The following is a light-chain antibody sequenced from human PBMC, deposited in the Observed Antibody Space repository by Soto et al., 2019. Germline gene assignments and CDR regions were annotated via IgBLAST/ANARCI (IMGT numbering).Light chain of an antibody. CDR3: QQRSNWPLT. V-gene: IGKV3-11*01. Sequence: IVWTQSPGTLSFSPGERSTLSFSASQSVSSYFACYQQKPGQAPRLLIYDASNRATGIPARFSGSGSGTDFTLTISSLEPEDFAVYYCQQRSNWPLTFGGGTKVDIK. CDR1: QSVSSY. J-gene: IGKJ4*01. CDR2: DAS.